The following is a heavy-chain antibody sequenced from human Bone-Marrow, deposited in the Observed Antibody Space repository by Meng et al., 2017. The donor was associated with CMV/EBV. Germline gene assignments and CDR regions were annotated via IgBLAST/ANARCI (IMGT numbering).Heavy chain of an antibody. Sequence: GGPLRLSCAASGFTFSSYSMNWVRQAPGKGLEWVSSISSSSSYIYYADSVKGRFTISRDNAKNSLYLQMNSLRAEDTAVYYCARDNIVVVPAAPAYYYYGMDVWGQGTTVTVSS. J-gene: IGHJ6*02. CDR3: ARDNIVVVPAAPAYYYYGMDV. CDR2: ISSSSSYI. CDR1: GFTFSSYS. V-gene: IGHV3-21*01. D-gene: IGHD2-2*01.